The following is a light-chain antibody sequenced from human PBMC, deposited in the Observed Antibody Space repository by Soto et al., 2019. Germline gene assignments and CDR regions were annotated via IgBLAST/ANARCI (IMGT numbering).Light chain of an antibody. CDR1: QSVSNN. V-gene: IGKV3-15*01. CDR3: QQYDNWPYT. CDR2: GAS. J-gene: IGKJ2*01. Sequence: EIVMTHSTATLSVSPGERATLSCRASQSVSNNLAWYQQKPGQAPRLLIYGASTRATAIPARFSGSGSGTEFTLTISSLQSEDFAVYFCQQYDNWPYTFGQWTKLEIK.